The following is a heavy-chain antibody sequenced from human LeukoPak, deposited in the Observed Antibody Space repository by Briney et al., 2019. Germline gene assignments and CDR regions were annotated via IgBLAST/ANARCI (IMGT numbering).Heavy chain of an antibody. D-gene: IGHD6-13*01. CDR2: ISAYNGNT. Sequence: ASVKVSCKASGYTFTSYGISWVRQAPGQGLEWMGWISAYNGNTNYAQKLQGRVTMTTDTSTSTAYMELRSLRSDDTAVYYCARDHLIAAAGTGAFDIWGQGTMVTVSS. J-gene: IGHJ3*02. V-gene: IGHV1-18*01. CDR1: GYTFTSYG. CDR3: ARDHLIAAAGTGAFDI.